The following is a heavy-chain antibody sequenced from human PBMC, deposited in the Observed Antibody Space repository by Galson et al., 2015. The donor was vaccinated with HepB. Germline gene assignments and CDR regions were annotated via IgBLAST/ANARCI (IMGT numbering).Heavy chain of an antibody. CDR1: GFTFSSYA. J-gene: IGHJ2*01. CDR2: LSASGVNT. CDR3: AKSTGITGTGSYWYFDL. Sequence: SLRLSCAASGFTFSSYAMSWVRQAPGMGLEWVSSLSASGVNTYYADSVKGRFTISRDNSKNTLYLQMNSLRAEDTAVYYCAKSTGITGTGSYWYFDLWGRG. D-gene: IGHD1-20*01. V-gene: IGHV3-23*01.